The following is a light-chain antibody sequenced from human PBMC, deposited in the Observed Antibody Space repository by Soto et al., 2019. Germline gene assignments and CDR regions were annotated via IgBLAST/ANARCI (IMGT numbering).Light chain of an antibody. CDR2: NND. J-gene: IGLJ3*02. Sequence: QSVLTQPTSVSGTPGQRISISCSGSTSNIGSNSVSWYQQFPGTAPKLLICNNDQRPSGVPDRFSGSKSGTSASLAISGLQSDDEADYYCAAWDDSLDGRLFGGGTKLTVL. CDR3: AAWDDSLDGRL. CDR1: TSNIGSNS. V-gene: IGLV1-44*01.